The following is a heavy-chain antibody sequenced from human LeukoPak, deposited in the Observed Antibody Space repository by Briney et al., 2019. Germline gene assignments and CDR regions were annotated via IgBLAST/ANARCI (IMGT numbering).Heavy chain of an antibody. J-gene: IGHJ6*03. CDR3: AKNGDRGAYCSGGSCYPYYYYYMDV. CDR2: ISYDGINK. CDR1: GFSFSSYG. Sequence: GGSLRLSCAASGFSFSSYGMHWVRQAPGKGLEWVAVISYDGINKRYADSVKGRFTISRDNSKNTLYLQMNSLSAEDTAVYYCAKNGDRGAYCSGGSCYPYYYYYMDVWGKGTTVTISS. V-gene: IGHV3-30*18. D-gene: IGHD2-15*01.